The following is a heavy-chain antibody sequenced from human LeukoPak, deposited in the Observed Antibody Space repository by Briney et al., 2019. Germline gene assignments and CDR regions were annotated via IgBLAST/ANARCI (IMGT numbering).Heavy chain of an antibody. V-gene: IGHV3-23*01. CDR1: GFTFSSYA. D-gene: IGHD1-26*01. Sequence: PGGSLRLSCAASGFTFSSYAMSWARQAPGKGLEWVSGVSGSGGTTYYADSVKGRFTISRDSSKNTLFLHMNTLRAEDTAIYYCAKDPTVGASYWYFDLWGRGTLVTVSS. CDR2: VSGSGGTT. CDR3: AKDPTVGASYWYFDL. J-gene: IGHJ2*01.